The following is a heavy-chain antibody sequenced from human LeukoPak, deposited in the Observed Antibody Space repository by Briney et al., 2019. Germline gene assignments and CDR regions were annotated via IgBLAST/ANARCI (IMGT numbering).Heavy chain of an antibody. CDR3: AKHRYDILTGYYKGEYYYYYMDV. V-gene: IGHV3-13*01. CDR2: IGTAGEI. CDR1: GFTFRSYD. D-gene: IGHD3-9*01. Sequence: PGGSLRLSCAASGFTFRSYDMHWVRQATGKGLEWVSGIGTAGEIYYPGSVKGRFTISRENAKNSLYLQMNSLRAEDTAVYYCAKHRYDILTGYYKGEYYYYYMDVWGKGTTVTISS. J-gene: IGHJ6*03.